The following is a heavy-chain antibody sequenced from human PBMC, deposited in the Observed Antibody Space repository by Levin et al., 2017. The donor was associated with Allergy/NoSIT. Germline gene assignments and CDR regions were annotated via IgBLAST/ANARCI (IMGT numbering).Heavy chain of an antibody. CDR1: GYSFTSYW. CDR2: IYPGYSDT. D-gene: IGHD1-1*01. J-gene: IGHJ6*03. V-gene: IGHV5-51*01. Sequence: PGGSLRLSCQGSGYSFTSYWIGWVRQMPGKGLEGMGIIYPGYSDTRYSPSFQGQVTLSADKSIRTAYLQWSSLKASDTAIYYCARRGTRDYYYYMDVWGKGTTVTVSS. CDR3: ARRGTRDYYYYMDV.